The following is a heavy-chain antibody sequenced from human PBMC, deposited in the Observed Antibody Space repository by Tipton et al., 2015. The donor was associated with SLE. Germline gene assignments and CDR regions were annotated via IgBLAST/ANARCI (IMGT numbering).Heavy chain of an antibody. CDR1: GFTFSSYE. CDR2: ISGSGTTI. J-gene: IGHJ2*01. V-gene: IGHV3-48*03. D-gene: IGHD3-10*01. CDR3: ARDRRNYGSSRYFDL. Sequence: GSLRLSCAASGFTFSSYEMNWVRQAPGKGLEWVSYISGSGTTIYYADSVKGRFTISRDNAKNSLYLQMNSLRAEDTALYYCARDRRNYGSSRYFDLWGRGTLVTVSS.